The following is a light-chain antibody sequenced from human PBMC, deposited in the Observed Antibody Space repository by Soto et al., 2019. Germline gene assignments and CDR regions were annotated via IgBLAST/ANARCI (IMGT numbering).Light chain of an antibody. CDR3: QQYNSWWT. CDR1: QSVSSD. V-gene: IGKV3-15*01. J-gene: IGKJ1*01. CDR2: GAS. Sequence: EIVVTQSPATLSVSPGERATLSCRASQSVSSDLAWYQQKPGQAPRLLIYGASTRSTGIPTRFSGSGSGTEFTLTISSLQYEDFAVYFCQQYNSWWTFDQGTKVEI.